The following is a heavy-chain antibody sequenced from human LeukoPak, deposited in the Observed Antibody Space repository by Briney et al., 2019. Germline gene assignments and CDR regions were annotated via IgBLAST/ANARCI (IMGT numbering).Heavy chain of an antibody. CDR1: GGSISSGDYY. V-gene: IGHV4-30-4*01. D-gene: IGHD4-23*01. J-gene: IGHJ2*01. CDR2: IYYSGST. CDR3: ARKSRVTPWYFDL. Sequence: PSQTLSLTCTVSGGSISSGDYYWSWIRQPPGKGLEWIGYIYYSGSTYYNPSLKSRVTISVDTSKNQFSLKLSSVTAADTAVYYCARKSRVTPWYFDLWGRGTLATVSS.